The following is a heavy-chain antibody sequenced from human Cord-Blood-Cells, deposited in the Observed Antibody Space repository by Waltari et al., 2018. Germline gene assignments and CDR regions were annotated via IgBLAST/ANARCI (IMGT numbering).Heavy chain of an antibody. CDR1: GGSFSGYY. V-gene: IGHV4-34*01. J-gene: IGHJ4*02. CDR3: ASYYGSGSYYNDY. Sequence: QVQLQQWGAGLLKPSETLSLTCAVYGGSFSGYYWSWTRQPPGKGLEWIGEINHSGSTNYNPSLKSRVTISVDTSKNQFSLKLSSVTAADTAVYYCASYYGSGSYYNDYWGQGTLVTVSS. D-gene: IGHD3-10*01. CDR2: INHSGST.